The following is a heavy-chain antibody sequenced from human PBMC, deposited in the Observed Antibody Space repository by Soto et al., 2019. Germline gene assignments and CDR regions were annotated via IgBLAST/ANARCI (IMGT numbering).Heavy chain of an antibody. V-gene: IGHV1-69*13. Sequence: SVKVSCKASGGTFSSYAISWVRQAPGQGLEWMGGIIPIFGTANYAQKFQGRVTITADESTSTAYMELSSLRSEDTAVYYCAWGYSGYDYPLDYWGQGTLVTVSS. J-gene: IGHJ4*02. CDR1: GGTFSSYA. D-gene: IGHD5-12*01. CDR2: IIPIFGTA. CDR3: AWGYSGYDYPLDY.